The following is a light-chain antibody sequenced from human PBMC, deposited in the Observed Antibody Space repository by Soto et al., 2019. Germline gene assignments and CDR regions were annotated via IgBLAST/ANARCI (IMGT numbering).Light chain of an antibody. CDR1: STDFVGYNR. CDR2: EVS. J-gene: IGLJ1*01. Sequence: QSVLTQPPSVSGSPGQSVTISCTGTSTDFVGYNRVSWYQQPPGTAPKLMIYEVSNRPSGVSDRFSGSKSGNTASLTISGLQAEDEADYYCISFTNSHIDVFGTGTKLTVL. CDR3: ISFTNSHIDV. V-gene: IGLV2-18*02.